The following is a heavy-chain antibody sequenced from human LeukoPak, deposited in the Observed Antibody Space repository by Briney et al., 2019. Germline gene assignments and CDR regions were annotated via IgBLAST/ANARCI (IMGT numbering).Heavy chain of an antibody. Sequence: KPSETLSLTCTVSGGSISSYYWSWIRQPPGKGLEWIGYIYYSGSTNYNPSLKSRVTISVDTSKNQFSLKLSSVTAADTAVYYCARDKKKVGLDYWGQGTLVTVSS. J-gene: IGHJ4*02. V-gene: IGHV4-59*01. CDR2: IYYSGST. CDR3: ARDKKKVGLDY. CDR1: GGSISSYY.